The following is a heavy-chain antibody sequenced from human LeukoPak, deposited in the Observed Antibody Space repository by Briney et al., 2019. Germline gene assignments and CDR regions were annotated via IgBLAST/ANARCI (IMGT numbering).Heavy chain of an antibody. Sequence: GGSLRLSCAASGFTFSDYYMSWIRQAPGKGLEWVSYISSSGSTIYYADSVKGQFTISRDNAKNSLYLQMSSLRAEDTALYHCARGGGNELYYYMDVWGKGTTVTVSS. CDR3: ARGGGNELYYYMDV. J-gene: IGHJ6*03. D-gene: IGHD4-23*01. CDR2: ISSSGSTI. CDR1: GFTFSDYY. V-gene: IGHV3-11*01.